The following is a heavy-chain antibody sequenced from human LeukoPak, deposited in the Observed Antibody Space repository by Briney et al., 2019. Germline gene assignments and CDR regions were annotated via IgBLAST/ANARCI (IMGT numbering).Heavy chain of an antibody. J-gene: IGHJ6*02. CDR1: GGSISSYY. CDR3: ARGHYGSGSMAYYYYGMDV. V-gene: IGHV4-59*01. D-gene: IGHD3-10*01. Sequence: SETLSLTCTVSGGSISSYYWSWTRQPPGKGLEWLGYIYYSGSTNYNPSLKSRVTISVDTSKNQFSLKLSSVTAADTAVYYCARGHYGSGSMAYYYYGMDVWGQGTTVTVSS. CDR2: IYYSGST.